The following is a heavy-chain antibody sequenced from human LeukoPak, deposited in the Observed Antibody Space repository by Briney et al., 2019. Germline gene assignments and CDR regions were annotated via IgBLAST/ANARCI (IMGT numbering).Heavy chain of an antibody. CDR2: ISGSGGST. D-gene: IGHD6-19*01. CDR1: GFTFSSYA. V-gene: IGHV3-23*01. Sequence: PGGSLRLSCAASGFTFSSYAMSWVRQAPGKGLEWVSGISGSGGSTYYPDSVKGRFTISRDNSKNTLYVQMNSLRAEDTAVYYCARDTPVAVAVFDYWGQGTLVTVSP. J-gene: IGHJ4*02. CDR3: ARDTPVAVAVFDY.